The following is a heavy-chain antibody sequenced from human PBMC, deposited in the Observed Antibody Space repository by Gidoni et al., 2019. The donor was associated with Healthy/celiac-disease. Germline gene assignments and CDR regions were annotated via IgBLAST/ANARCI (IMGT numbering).Heavy chain of an antibody. CDR1: GYTFTSYA. D-gene: IGHD3-10*02. Sequence: QVQLVQSVAELKKPGASLKDSCKSSGYTFTSYAMHWVRQAPGQRLEWMGWIHAGNGNTKYSQKLQGRVTINRDTSASTAYRELSSLRSEDTAVYYCARGTLYGDNFDYWGQGTLVTVSS. CDR3: ARGTLYGDNFDY. CDR2: IHAGNGNT. V-gene: IGHV1-3*01. J-gene: IGHJ4*02.